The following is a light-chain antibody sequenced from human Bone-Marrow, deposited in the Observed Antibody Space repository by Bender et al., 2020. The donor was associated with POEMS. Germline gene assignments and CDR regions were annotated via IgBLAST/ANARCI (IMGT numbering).Light chain of an antibody. CDR3: SSYAGNNNYV. CDR1: SSDIGINNY. V-gene: IGLV2-8*01. J-gene: IGLJ1*01. CDR2: EVS. Sequence: QSALTQSPSASGSPGQSVTISCTGTSSDIGINNYISWYQQHPGKAPKLLIYEVSKWPSGFPDRFSGSKSGNTASLTISGLQGEDEAHYYCSSYAGNNNYVFGGGTKVTVL.